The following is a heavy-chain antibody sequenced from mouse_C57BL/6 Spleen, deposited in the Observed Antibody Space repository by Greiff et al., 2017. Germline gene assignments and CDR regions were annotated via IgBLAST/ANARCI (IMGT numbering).Heavy chain of an antibody. Sequence: EVKLMESEGGLVQPGSSMKLSCTASGFTFSDYYMAWVRQVPEKGLEWVANINYDGSSTYYLDSLKSRFIISRDNAKNILYLQMSSLKSEDTATYYCARIYYGYFYYAMDYWGQGTSVTVSS. J-gene: IGHJ4*01. CDR3: ARIYYGYFYYAMDY. D-gene: IGHD2-2*01. CDR1: GFTFSDYY. V-gene: IGHV5-16*01. CDR2: INYDGSST.